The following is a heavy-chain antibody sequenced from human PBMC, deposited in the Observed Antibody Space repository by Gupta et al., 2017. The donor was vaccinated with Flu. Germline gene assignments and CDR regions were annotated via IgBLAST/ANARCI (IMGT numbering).Heavy chain of an antibody. Sequence: EVQLVESGGGLVQPGGSLRLSCAASGFTFSSYEMNWVRQAPGKGLEWVSYISSSGSTIYYADSVKGRFTISRDNAKNSLYLQMNSLRAEDTAVYYCARGRAYSSPVDYWGQGTLVTVSS. V-gene: IGHV3-48*03. J-gene: IGHJ4*02. CDR1: GFTFSSYE. D-gene: IGHD6-19*01. CDR3: ARGRAYSSPVDY. CDR2: ISSSGSTI.